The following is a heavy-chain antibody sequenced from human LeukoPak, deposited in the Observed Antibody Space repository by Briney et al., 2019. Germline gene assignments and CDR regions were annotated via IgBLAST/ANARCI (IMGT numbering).Heavy chain of an antibody. Sequence: PGGSLRLSCAASGFTFSSYSMNWVRQAPGKGLEWVSSISSSSSYIYYADSVKGRFTISRDNAKNSLYLQMNSLRAEDTAVYYCARAKLNIVGATTAFDYWGQGTLVTVSS. J-gene: IGHJ4*02. D-gene: IGHD1-26*01. V-gene: IGHV3-21*01. CDR2: ISSSSSYI. CDR1: GFTFSSYS. CDR3: ARAKLNIVGATTAFDY.